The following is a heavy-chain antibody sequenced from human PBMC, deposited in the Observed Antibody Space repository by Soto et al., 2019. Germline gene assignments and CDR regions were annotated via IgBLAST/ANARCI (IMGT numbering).Heavy chain of an antibody. CDR3: ARGGGSYWLFGP. D-gene: IGHD1-26*01. CDR2: INPSGGST. Sequence: ASVKVSCKASGYTFTSYYRHWVRQAPGQGLEWMRIINPSGGSTSYAQKFQGRVTMTRDTSTSTVYMEMSSLRSEDTAVYYGARGGGSYWLFGPWGQETLVTVSS. J-gene: IGHJ5*02. V-gene: IGHV1-46*01. CDR1: GYTFTSYY.